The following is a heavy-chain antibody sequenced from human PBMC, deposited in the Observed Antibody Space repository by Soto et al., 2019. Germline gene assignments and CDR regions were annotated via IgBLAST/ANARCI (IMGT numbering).Heavy chain of an antibody. CDR3: ARIAPYYYDSSGYYSDY. V-gene: IGHV4-31*03. CDR2: IYYSGST. Sequence: PSETLSLTCTVSGGSISSGGYYWSWIRQHPGKGLEWIGYIYYSGSTYYNPSLKSRVTISVDTSKNQFSLKLSSVTAADTAVYYCARIAPYYYDSSGYYSDYWGQGTLVTVSS. CDR1: GGSISSGGYY. D-gene: IGHD3-22*01. J-gene: IGHJ4*02.